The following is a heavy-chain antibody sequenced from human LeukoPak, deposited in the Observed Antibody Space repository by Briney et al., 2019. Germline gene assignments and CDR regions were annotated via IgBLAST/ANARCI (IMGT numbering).Heavy chain of an antibody. CDR3: ARVGDHFHWNLDL. CDR1: GFTASTYY. D-gene: IGHD3-3*02. J-gene: IGHJ2*01. V-gene: IGHV3-53*01. Sequence: GGSLRLSCAASGFTASTYYMNWVRQAPGKGLEWVSIIYSGGTTYYADSVKGRFTISRDTSKNTLSLQMDSLRAEDTAVYFCARVGDHFHWNLDLWGRGTLVTVSS. CDR2: IYSGGTT.